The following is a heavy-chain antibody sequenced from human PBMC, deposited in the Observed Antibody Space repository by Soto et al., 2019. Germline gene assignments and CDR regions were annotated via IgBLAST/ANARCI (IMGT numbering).Heavy chain of an antibody. CDR2: ISYDGSKK. D-gene: IGHD6-19*01. CDR1: GFTFSSYG. J-gene: IGHJ4*02. CDR3: ANVGWLVQDEIDY. V-gene: IGHV3-30*18. Sequence: QVQLVESGGVVVQPGRSLRLSCAASGFTFSSYGMHWVRQAPGKGLEWVAVISYDGSKKYYADSVKGRFTISRDNSKNTLYLQMNSLRAEDTAVYYCANVGWLVQDEIDYWGQGTPVTVSS.